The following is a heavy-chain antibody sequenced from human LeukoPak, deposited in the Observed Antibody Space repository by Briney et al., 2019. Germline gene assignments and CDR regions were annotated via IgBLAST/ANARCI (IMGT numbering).Heavy chain of an antibody. CDR1: VFTFSSYS. J-gene: IGHJ4*02. V-gene: IGHV3-30-3*01. CDR2: ISYDGSNK. D-gene: IGHD3-10*01. CDR3: AGGYGSGSYSFDY. Sequence: GRSPRLSCAASVFTFSSYSMHWVRQAPCKGLEWVAVISYDGSNKYYADSVKGRFTISRDNSKNTLYLQMNSLRAEDTAVYYCAGGYGSGSYSFDYWGQGTLVTVSS.